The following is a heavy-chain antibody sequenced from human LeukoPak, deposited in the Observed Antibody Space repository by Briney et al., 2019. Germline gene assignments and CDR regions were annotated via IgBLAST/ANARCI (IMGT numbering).Heavy chain of an antibody. V-gene: IGHV3-23*01. CDR3: AKDERNWNYNLASQTYD. D-gene: IGHD1-7*01. J-gene: IGHJ4*02. CDR2: ISVSAGST. CDR1: GFPFDSYA. Sequence: GGSLRLSCVASGFPFDSYAMNWVRQAPGKGLEWVSAISVSAGSTYYADSVKGRFTIPRDNSKNTLYLQMSSLRAEDTAVYYCAKDERNWNYNLASQTYDWGQGTLVTVSS.